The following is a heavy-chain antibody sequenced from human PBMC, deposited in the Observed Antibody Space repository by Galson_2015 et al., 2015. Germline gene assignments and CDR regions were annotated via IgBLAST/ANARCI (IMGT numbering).Heavy chain of an antibody. V-gene: IGHV6-1*01. CDR3: ARDIMSSEYSSSIRAFDI. Sequence: CAISGDRVSSNSAAWNWIRQSPSRGLEWLGRTHYRSKWYNDYAVSVKSRITINPDTSKNQFSLQLNSVTPEDTAVYYCARDIMSSEYSSSIRAFDIWGQGTMVTVSS. CDR1: GDRVSSNSAA. CDR2: THYRSKWYN. J-gene: IGHJ3*02. D-gene: IGHD6-6*01.